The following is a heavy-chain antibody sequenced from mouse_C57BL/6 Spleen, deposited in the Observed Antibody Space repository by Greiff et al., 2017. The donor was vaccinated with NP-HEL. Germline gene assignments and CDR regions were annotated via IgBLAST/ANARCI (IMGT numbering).Heavy chain of an antibody. CDR1: GFTFSSYA. Sequence: VQLKESGGGLVKPGGSLKLSCAASGFTFSSYAMSWVRQTPEKRLEWVATISDGGSYTYYPDNVKGRFTISRDNAKNNLYLQMSHLKSEDTAMYYCARDLMITTDYWGQGTTLTVSS. CDR3: ARDLMITTDY. V-gene: IGHV5-4*01. J-gene: IGHJ2*01. D-gene: IGHD2-4*01. CDR2: ISDGGSYT.